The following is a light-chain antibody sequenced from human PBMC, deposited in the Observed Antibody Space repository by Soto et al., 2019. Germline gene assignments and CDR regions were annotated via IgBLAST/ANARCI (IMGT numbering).Light chain of an antibody. CDR1: QSVSSSY. V-gene: IGKV3-20*01. Sequence: EIVLTQSPGTLSLSPGERATVSCRASQSVSSSYVAWYQQKRGQAPRLLIYGASSRATGIPDRFSGSGSGTDFTLTISRLEPEDFAVYFCQRYGSSPLITFGQGTRLEIK. J-gene: IGKJ5*01. CDR3: QRYGSSPLIT. CDR2: GAS.